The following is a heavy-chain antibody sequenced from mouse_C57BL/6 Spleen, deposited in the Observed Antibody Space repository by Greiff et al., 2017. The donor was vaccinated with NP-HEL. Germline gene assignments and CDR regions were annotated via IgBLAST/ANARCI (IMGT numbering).Heavy chain of an antibody. V-gene: IGHV3-6*01. CDR2: ISYDGSN. Sequence: EVQRVESGPGLVKPSQSLSLTCSVTGYSITSGYYWNWILQFPGNKLEWMGYISYDGSNNYNPSLNNRISITRDTSKNQFFLKLNSVTTEDTATYYWARDYGYVRYFDDWGTGTTVTVSS. CDR1: GYSITSGYY. CDR3: ARDYGYVRYFDD. D-gene: IGHD2-2*01. J-gene: IGHJ1*03.